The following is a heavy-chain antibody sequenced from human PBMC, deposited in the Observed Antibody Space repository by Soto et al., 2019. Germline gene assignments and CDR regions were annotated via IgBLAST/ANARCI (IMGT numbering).Heavy chain of an antibody. CDR1: CGSFSGYY. D-gene: IGHD2-2*01. CDR2: INHSGST. Sequence: PSETLSLTCAVYCGSFSGYYWSWIRQPPGKGLEWIGEINHSGSTNYNPSLKSRVTISVDTSKNQFSLKLSSVTAADTAVYYCARDIPSLRYCSSTGCQAGYMDVWGKGTTVT. J-gene: IGHJ6*03. CDR3: ARDIPSLRYCSSTGCQAGYMDV. V-gene: IGHV4-34*01.